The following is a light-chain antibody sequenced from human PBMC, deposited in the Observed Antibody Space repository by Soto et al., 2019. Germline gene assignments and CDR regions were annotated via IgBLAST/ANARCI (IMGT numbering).Light chain of an antibody. J-gene: IGLJ2*01. CDR3: SSYAGSLVV. V-gene: IGLV2-14*01. CDR1: TRNLADYNY. CDR2: EVS. Sequence: QSALTQPASVSGSPGQSITISCTGTTRNLADYNYVSWYQQHPGKAPKLMIYEVSHRPSGVSNRFSGSKSGNTAALTVSGLQAEDEAVYYCSSYAGSLVVFGGGTKLTVL.